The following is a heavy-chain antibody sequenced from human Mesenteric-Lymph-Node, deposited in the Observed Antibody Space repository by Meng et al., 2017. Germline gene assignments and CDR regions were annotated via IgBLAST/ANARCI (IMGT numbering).Heavy chain of an antibody. CDR3: AKGWVLRY. CDR1: GFTFSSYA. V-gene: IGHV3-23*04. J-gene: IGHJ4*02. D-gene: IGHD3-16*01. CDR2: ISGSGGST. Sequence: EGRLGGAGGGLVQPGGSLRLSWAASGFTFSSYAMSWVRQAPGKGLEWVSAISGSGGSTYYADSVKGRFTISRDNSKNTLYLQMNSLRAEDTAVYYCAKGWVLRYWGQGTLVTVSS.